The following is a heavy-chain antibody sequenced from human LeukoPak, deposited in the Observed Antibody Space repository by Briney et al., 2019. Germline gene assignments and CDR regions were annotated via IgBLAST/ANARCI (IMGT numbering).Heavy chain of an antibody. D-gene: IGHD2-2*01. CDR2: ISWNSGSI. J-gene: IGHJ4*02. Sequence: GGSLRLSCAASGFTFDDYAMHWVRQAPGKGLEWVSGISWNSGSIGYADSVKGRFTISRDTSKNTLFLQMNSLRAEDTAVFYCASGSLGSTTSSDCCPLDYWGQGILVTVSS. CDR1: GFTFDDYA. CDR3: ASGSLGSTTSSDCCPLDY. V-gene: IGHV3-9*01.